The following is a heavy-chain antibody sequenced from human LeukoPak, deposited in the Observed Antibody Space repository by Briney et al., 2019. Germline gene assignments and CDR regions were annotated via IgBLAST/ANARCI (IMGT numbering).Heavy chain of an antibody. CDR1: GGSISSSSYY. CDR2: IYYSGST. D-gene: IGHD3-9*01. CDR3: ASLDILTGLRQDY. V-gene: IGHV4-39*01. J-gene: IGHJ4*02. Sequence: SETLSLTCTVSGGSISSSSYYWGWIRQPPGKGLEWIGSIYYSGSTYYNPSLKSRVTISLDTSKNQFSLKLSSVTAADTAVYYCASLDILTGLRQDYWGQGTLVTVSS.